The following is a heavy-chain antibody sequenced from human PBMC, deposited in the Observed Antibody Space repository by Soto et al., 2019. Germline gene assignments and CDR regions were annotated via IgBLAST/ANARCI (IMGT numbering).Heavy chain of an antibody. J-gene: IGHJ6*02. CDR2: IYYSGST. V-gene: IGHV4-31*03. CDR3: ARVSIPPLYSSSWDPYYYYYGMDV. CDR1: GGSISSGGYY. D-gene: IGHD6-13*01. Sequence: SETLSLTCTVSGGSISSGGYYWSWIRQHPGKGLEWIGYIYYSGSTYYNPSLKSRVTISVDTSKNQFSLKLSSVTAADTAVYYCARVSIPPLYSSSWDPYYYYYGMDVWGQGTTVTVSS.